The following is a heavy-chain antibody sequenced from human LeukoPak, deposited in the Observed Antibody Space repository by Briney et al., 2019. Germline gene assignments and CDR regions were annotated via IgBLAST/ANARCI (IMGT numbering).Heavy chain of an antibody. J-gene: IGHJ6*03. D-gene: IGHD1-14*01. Sequence: GGSLRLSCVASGFTVNRNVMSWVRQAPGKGLEWVSLIYSDDRAFYADSVKGRFTISRNKSKNTLFLQMSSLKPEDTAIYYCARDLAGFEEPRYYYYMDVWGKRTTVTVSS. CDR1: GFTVNRNV. CDR3: ARDLAGFEEPRYYYYMDV. CDR2: IYSDDRA. V-gene: IGHV3-66*02.